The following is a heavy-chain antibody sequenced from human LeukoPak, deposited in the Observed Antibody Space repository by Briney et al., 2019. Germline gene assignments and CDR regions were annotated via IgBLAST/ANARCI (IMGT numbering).Heavy chain of an antibody. CDR3: ARDLGVITNY. CDR2: INPNSGAT. Sequence: GASVKVSCKAYGYTFTDYYLHWVRRAPGQGLEWMGWINPNSGATSYAQKFQGRVTMTRDTSISTAYMELSRLRSDDKAVYYCARDLGVITNYWGQGTLVSVSS. CDR1: GYTFTDYY. D-gene: IGHD2-21*01. J-gene: IGHJ4*02. V-gene: IGHV1-2*02.